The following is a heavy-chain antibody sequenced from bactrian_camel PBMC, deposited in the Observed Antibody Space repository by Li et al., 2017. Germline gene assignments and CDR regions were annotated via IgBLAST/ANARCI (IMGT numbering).Heavy chain of an antibody. CDR1: GYMFSVWC. Sequence: HVQLVESGGGSVQAGGSLRLSCQASGYMFSVWCMAWFRQAPGKEREGVGSVYGSFGTAHYADSVQGRFTISQDTAKNTLYLQMTDLRPEDTATYYCAAVHDWAKHTVVAGTIDSPNYWGQGTQVTVS. J-gene: IGHJ4*01. CDR3: AAVHDWAKHTVVAGTIDSPNY. D-gene: IGHD6*01. CDR2: VYGSFGTA. V-gene: IGHV3S63*01.